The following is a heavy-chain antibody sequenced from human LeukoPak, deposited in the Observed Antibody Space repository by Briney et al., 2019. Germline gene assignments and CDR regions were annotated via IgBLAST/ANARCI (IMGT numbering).Heavy chain of an antibody. CDR2: IYYSGST. D-gene: IGHD4-23*01. V-gene: IGHV4-61*01. CDR1: GGSVSSGSYY. CDR3: ARVWWYGGNSGGATGAFDI. J-gene: IGHJ3*02. Sequence: PSETLSLTCTVSGGSVSSGSYYWSWIRQPPGKGLEWIGYIYYSGSTNYNPSLKSRVTISVDASKNQFSLKLSSVTAADTAVYYCARVWWYGGNSGGATGAFDIWGQGTMVTVPS.